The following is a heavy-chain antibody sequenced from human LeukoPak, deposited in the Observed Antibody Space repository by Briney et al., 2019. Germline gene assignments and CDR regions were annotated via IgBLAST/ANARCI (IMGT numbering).Heavy chain of an antibody. V-gene: IGHV4-61*01. CDR1: GGSVSSGSYY. CDR3: AREGDSSNFDY. CDR2: IYFTGST. Sequence: SETLSLTCTVSGGSVSSGSYYWSWIRQPPGKELEWIGYIYFTGSTNYNPSLKSRVTTSVDTSKIHFSLKLSSVTAADTAVYYCAREGDSSNFDYWGQGILVTVSS. D-gene: IGHD2-21*02. J-gene: IGHJ4*02.